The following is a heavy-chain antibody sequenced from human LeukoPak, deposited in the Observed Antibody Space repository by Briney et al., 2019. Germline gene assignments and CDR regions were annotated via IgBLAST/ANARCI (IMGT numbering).Heavy chain of an antibody. J-gene: IGHJ4*02. CDR2: INSDGSST. Sequence: GWSLRLSCAPSGFTFSSYWMHWVRQAPGEGLVWVSRINSDGSSTSYADSVKGRFTISRDNAKNTLYLQIDSLRADDTAVYYCARGYSSAYRIDYWGQGTLVTVSS. V-gene: IGHV3-74*01. CDR3: ARGYSSAYRIDY. D-gene: IGHD3-22*01. CDR1: GFTFSSYW.